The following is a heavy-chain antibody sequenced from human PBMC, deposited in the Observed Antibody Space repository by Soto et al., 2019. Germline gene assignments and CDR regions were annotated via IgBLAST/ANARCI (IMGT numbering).Heavy chain of an antibody. D-gene: IGHD2-2*01. CDR1: GGSINNYY. CDR3: ARRTPRIPAAAGWFDP. Sequence: QVQLQESGPGLVKPSETLSLTCTVSGGSINNYYWSWIRQPPGKGLECIGYIYYSGSTNYNPSLKSRVTISLDTSNTQCSLKLSSVTAADTAVYFCARRTPRIPAAAGWFDPWGQGTLVTVSS. CDR2: IYYSGST. J-gene: IGHJ5*02. V-gene: IGHV4-59*01.